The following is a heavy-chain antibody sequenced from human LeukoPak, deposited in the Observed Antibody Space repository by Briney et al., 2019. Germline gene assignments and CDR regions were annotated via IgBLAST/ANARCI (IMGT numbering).Heavy chain of an antibody. CDR3: ARAYYYGSGSYYGQLDNWFDP. CDR2: INPNSGGT. Sequence: ASVKVSCKASGYTFTGYYMHWVRQAPGQGLEWMGWINPNSGGTNYAQKFQGRVTMTRDTSISTAYMELSRLRSDDTAVYYCARAYYYGSGSYYGQLDNWFDPWGQGTLVTVSS. D-gene: IGHD3-10*01. J-gene: IGHJ5*02. CDR1: GYTFTGYY. V-gene: IGHV1-2*02.